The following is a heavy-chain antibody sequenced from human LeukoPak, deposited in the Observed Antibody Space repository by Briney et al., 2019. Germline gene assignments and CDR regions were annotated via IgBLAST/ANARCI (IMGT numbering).Heavy chain of an antibody. CDR3: ARDSAEDYYDSSGYYQSDAFDI. V-gene: IGHV1-24*01. Sequence: GASVKVSCKVSGYTLTALSMHWVRQAPGKGLEWMGGFDPEDGETIYAQKFQGRVTMTEDTSTDTAYMELSSLRSEDTAVYYCARDSAEDYYDSSGYYQSDAFDIWGQGTMVTVSS. D-gene: IGHD3-22*01. J-gene: IGHJ3*02. CDR2: FDPEDGET. CDR1: GYTLTALS.